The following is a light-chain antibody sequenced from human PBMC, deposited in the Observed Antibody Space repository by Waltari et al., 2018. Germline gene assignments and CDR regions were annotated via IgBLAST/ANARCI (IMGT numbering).Light chain of an antibody. J-gene: IGLJ3*02. CDR3: QAWDSSTVV. CDR1: KLGDRY. Sequence: SFELTQPPSVSVSPGHTANITCAGDKLGDRYACWYQQKPGQSPVLVIYQDMKRPSGIPELFSGSNSGNTATLTISGTQAMDEADYYCQAWDSSTVVFGGGTKLTVL. V-gene: IGLV3-1*01. CDR2: QDM.